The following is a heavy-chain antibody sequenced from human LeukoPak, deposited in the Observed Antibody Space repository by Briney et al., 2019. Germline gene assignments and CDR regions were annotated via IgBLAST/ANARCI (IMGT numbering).Heavy chain of an antibody. CDR1: GYTFTGYY. D-gene: IGHD3-16*01. CDR2: INPNSGGT. Sequence: ASVKVSCKASGYTFTGYYMHWVRQAPGQGLEWMGWINPNSGGTNYAQKFQGRVTITRDTSISTAYMELSRLRSDDTAVYYCARHSSRESFYDFDSWGQGALIIVSS. V-gene: IGHV1-2*02. J-gene: IGHJ4*02. CDR3: ARHSSRESFYDFDS.